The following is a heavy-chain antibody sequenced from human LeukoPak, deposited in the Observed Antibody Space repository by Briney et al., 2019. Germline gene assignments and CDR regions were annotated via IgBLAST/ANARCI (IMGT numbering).Heavy chain of an antibody. CDR1: GYTFTSYG. J-gene: IGHJ6*03. V-gene: IGHV1-18*01. Sequence: ASVKVSCKASGYTFTSYGISWVRQAPGQGLEWMGWISAYNGNTNYAQKLQGRVTMTTDTSTSTAHMELRSLRSDDTAVYYCARGDSSSWYPLNYYYYYMDVWGKGTTVTVSS. CDR2: ISAYNGNT. CDR3: ARGDSSSWYPLNYYYYYMDV. D-gene: IGHD6-13*01.